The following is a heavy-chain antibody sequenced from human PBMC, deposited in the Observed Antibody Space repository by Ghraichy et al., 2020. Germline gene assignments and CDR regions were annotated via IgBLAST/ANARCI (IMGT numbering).Heavy chain of an antibody. CDR1: GFTFSSYA. CDR2: ISSNGGST. V-gene: IGHV3-64D*06. D-gene: IGHD5-18*01. CDR3: VKNKDTAGGNYFDY. Sequence: GESLNISCSASGFTFSSYAMHWVRQAPGKGLEYVSAISSNGGSTYYADSVKGRFTISRDNSKNTLYLQMSSLRAEDTAVYYCVKNKDTAGGNYFDYWGQGTLVTVSS. J-gene: IGHJ4*02.